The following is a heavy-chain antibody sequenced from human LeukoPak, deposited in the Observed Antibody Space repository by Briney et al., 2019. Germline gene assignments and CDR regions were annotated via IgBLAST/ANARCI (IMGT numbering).Heavy chain of an antibody. CDR1: GFTFSNYN. CDR3: ARGYSSSWYDLYYFDY. D-gene: IGHD6-13*01. Sequence: PGGSLRLSCAASGFTFSNYNINWVRQAPGKGLEWVSSISSRGSYIYYADSVKGRFAISADNAMNSPYLQMNSLRAEDTAVYYCARGYSSSWYDLYYFDYWGQGTLVTVSS. J-gene: IGHJ4*02. CDR2: ISSRGSYI. V-gene: IGHV3-21*01.